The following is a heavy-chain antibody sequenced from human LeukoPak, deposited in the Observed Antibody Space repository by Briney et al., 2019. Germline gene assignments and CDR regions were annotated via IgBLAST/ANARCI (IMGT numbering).Heavy chain of an antibody. CDR1: GGSFSGYY. CDR2: INHSGST. J-gene: IGHJ3*02. CDR3: ARGRKNHYYYGSGGYRGRSDAFDI. V-gene: IGHV4-34*01. D-gene: IGHD3-10*01. Sequence: SETLSLTCAVYGGSFSGYYWSWIRQPPGKGLEWIGEINHSGSTNYNPSLKSRVTISVDTSKNQFSLKLSSVTAADTAVYYCARGRKNHYYYGSGGYRGRSDAFDIWGQGTMVTVSS.